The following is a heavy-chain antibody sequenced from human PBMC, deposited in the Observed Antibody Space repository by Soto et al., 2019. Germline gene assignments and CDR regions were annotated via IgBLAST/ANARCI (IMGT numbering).Heavy chain of an antibody. J-gene: IGHJ4*02. CDR2: IHYSGST. CDR1: GGSISSGGAYY. V-gene: IGHV4-30-4*01. CDR3: ARSPKGLGNFDY. D-gene: IGHD3-10*01. Sequence: QVQLQESGPGLVKPSQTLSLTCAVSGGSISSGGAYYWSWIRQSPGKGLEWIAYIHYSGSTYYNSTLKSRVTMSVDTAKNQFSLNVSSVTAADTAVYYCARSPKGLGNFDYWGEGTLVTVSS.